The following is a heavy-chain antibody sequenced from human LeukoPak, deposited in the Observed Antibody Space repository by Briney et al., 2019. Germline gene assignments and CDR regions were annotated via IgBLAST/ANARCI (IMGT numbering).Heavy chain of an antibody. CDR1: GGSISSGGYY. D-gene: IGHD6-13*01. CDR2: IYYSGST. CDR3: ARESSYSSSWIDP. J-gene: IGHJ5*02. Sequence: PPQTLSLTCTVSGGSISSGGYYWSWIRQHPGKGLEWIGYIYYSGSTYYNPSLKSRVTISVDTSKNQFSLKLSSVTAADTAVYYCARESSYSSSWIDPWGQGTLVTVSS. V-gene: IGHV4-31*03.